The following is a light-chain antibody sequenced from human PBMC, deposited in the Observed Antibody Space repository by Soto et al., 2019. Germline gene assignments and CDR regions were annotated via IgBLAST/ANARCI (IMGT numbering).Light chain of an antibody. V-gene: IGKV1-33*01. CDR2: DAS. CDR1: QDIGNY. Sequence: DIQMTQSPSSLSASVGDRISITCQASQDIGNYLNWYQQKPGKAPKLLIYDASTLESGVPSRFSGSGSGTDFTFTISSLQPEDFATYYCQQYNSYSVTFGQGSKVDIK. CDR3: QQYNSYSVT. J-gene: IGKJ1*01.